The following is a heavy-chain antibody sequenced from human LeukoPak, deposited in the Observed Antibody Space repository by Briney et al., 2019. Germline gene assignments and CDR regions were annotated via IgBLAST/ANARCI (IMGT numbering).Heavy chain of an antibody. Sequence: GGSLRLSCAASGITFSSYGMSWVRQAPGKGLEWVSSISSTGGTTYYADSVKGRFTISRDNSKNTLYLQMNSLRAEDTAVYYCARDSARAYYYDSSGYYFYWGQGTLVTVSS. CDR1: GITFSSYG. J-gene: IGHJ4*02. D-gene: IGHD3-22*01. CDR3: ARDSARAYYYDSSGYYFY. CDR2: ISSTGGTT. V-gene: IGHV3-23*01.